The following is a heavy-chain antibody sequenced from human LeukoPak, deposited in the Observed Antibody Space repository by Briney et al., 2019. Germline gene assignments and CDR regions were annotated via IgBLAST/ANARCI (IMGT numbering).Heavy chain of an antibody. CDR2: IYYSGST. D-gene: IGHD3-9*01. CDR3: ARESYDILTGYYRLFDY. J-gene: IGHJ4*02. V-gene: IGHV4-59*11. CDR1: GGSISSHY. Sequence: KTSETLSLTCTVSGGSISSHYWSWIRQPPGKGLEWIGYIYYSGSTNYNPSLKSRVTISVDTSKNQFSLKLSSVTAADTAVYYCARESYDILTGYYRLFDYWGQGTLVTVSS.